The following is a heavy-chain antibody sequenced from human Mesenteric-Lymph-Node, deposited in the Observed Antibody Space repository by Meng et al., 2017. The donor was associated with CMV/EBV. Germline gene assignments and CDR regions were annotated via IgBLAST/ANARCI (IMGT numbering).Heavy chain of an antibody. CDR3: ASHPRYSGRYSSFDY. V-gene: IGHV4-4*02. D-gene: IGHD1-26*01. Sequence: SGGSISSSNWWSWVRQPPGKGLEWIGEIYHSGSTSYNPSLKSRVTISVDMSKNQFSLKLSSVTAADTAVYYCASHPRYSGRYSSFDYWGQGTLVTVSS. CDR2: IYHSGST. J-gene: IGHJ4*02. CDR1: GGSISSSNW.